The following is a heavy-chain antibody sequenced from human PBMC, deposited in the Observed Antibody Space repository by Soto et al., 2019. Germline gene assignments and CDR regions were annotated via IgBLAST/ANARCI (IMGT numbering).Heavy chain of an antibody. V-gene: IGHV4-59*02. D-gene: IGHD6-13*01. CDR3: ARDGAATGSVYLDY. CDR1: GGSVSGYF. Sequence: QVQLQESGPGLVKPSETLSLTCTVSGGSVSGYFWTWIRQPPGKGLEWIGYISYSGSTNYNSSLKNRVTMSIDTSKNQFSLRLTSVSAADTAVYYCARDGAATGSVYLDYWGQGTLVTVSS. CDR2: ISYSGST. J-gene: IGHJ4*02.